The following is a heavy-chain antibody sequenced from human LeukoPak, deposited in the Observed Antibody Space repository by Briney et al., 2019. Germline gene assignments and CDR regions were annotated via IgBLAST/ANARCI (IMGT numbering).Heavy chain of an antibody. Sequence: PGGALRLSCAASAFTFSNYWMSWVRQAPGKGLELVANKKEDGSEINYVDSGKGRFTISRDNAKNSLYLQMNSLRVDDTAVYYCARDRGYSTFDYWGQGTLVTVSS. V-gene: IGHV3-7*01. CDR2: KKEDGSEI. CDR1: AFTFSNYW. CDR3: ARDRGYSTFDY. D-gene: IGHD4-23*01. J-gene: IGHJ4*02.